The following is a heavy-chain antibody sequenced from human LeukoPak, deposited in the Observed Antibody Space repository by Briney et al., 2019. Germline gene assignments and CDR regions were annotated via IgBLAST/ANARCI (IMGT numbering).Heavy chain of an antibody. CDR2: IYPGDSDT. V-gene: IGHV5-51*01. CDR1: GYTFGNYW. CDR3: ARHRDAGYHNRALDV. D-gene: IGHD6-13*01. Sequence: KFGESLKISCKASGYTFGNYWIAWVRQMPGKGLEWMGIIYPGDSDTRYSPSFQGQVTISVDKSIGTAYLQWSSLKASDTAIYYCARHRDAGYHNRALDVWGQGTTVTVSS. J-gene: IGHJ6*02.